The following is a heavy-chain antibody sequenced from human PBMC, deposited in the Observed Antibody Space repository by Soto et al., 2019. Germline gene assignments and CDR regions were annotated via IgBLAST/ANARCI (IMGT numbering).Heavy chain of an antibody. Sequence: QVQLQESGPGLVKPSQTLSLTCTVSGGSISSGGYYWSWIRQHPGKGLEWIGYIYYSGSTYYNPSVKSRVTISVDTAKIQFSLKLSSGTAADTAVYYCARAPHSYGYQGMYVWGQGTTVTVSS. D-gene: IGHD5-18*01. V-gene: IGHV4-31*03. CDR3: ARAPHSYGYQGMYV. J-gene: IGHJ6*02. CDR2: IYYSGST. CDR1: GGSISSGGYY.